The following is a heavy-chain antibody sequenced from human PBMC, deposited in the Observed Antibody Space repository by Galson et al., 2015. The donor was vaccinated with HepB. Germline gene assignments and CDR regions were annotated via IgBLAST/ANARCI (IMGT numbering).Heavy chain of an antibody. CDR1: GFTFSSYA. CDR3: ARDQDYSSGWYRAEYFQH. Sequence: SLRLSCAASGFTFSSYAMHWVRQAPGKGLEWVAVISYDGSNKYYADSVKGRFTISRDNSKNTLYLQMNSLRAEDTAVYYCARDQDYSSGWYRAEYFQHWGQGTLVTVSS. V-gene: IGHV3-30-3*01. D-gene: IGHD6-19*01. J-gene: IGHJ1*01. CDR2: ISYDGSNK.